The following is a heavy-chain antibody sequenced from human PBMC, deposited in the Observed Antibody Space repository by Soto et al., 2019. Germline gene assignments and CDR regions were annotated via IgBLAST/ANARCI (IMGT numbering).Heavy chain of an antibody. CDR1: GGSVSNSNYY. Sequence: SETLSLTCTVSGGSVSNSNYYWGWIRQSPGKGLEWIGSVYYRGRSYSKSSAKSRVTISVDTSKNQFSLNLNSVTASDTAVYYCVSQRTSVLTQAYFDYWGPGALVTVSS. J-gene: IGHJ4*02. CDR3: VSQRTSVLTQAYFDY. V-gene: IGHV4-39*01. D-gene: IGHD2-8*01. CDR2: VYYRGRS.